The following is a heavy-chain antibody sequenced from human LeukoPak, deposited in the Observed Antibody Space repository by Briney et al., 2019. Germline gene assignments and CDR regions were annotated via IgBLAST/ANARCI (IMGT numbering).Heavy chain of an antibody. Sequence: GASVTVSCKASGYTFTSYGISWVRQAPGQGLEWMGWISAYNGNTNYAQKLQGRVTMTTDTSTSTAYMELRSLRSDDTAVYYCAREPYYHGSGSYLDYWGQGTLVTVSS. CDR2: ISAYNGNT. V-gene: IGHV1-18*01. CDR3: AREPYYHGSGSYLDY. J-gene: IGHJ4*02. CDR1: GYTFTSYG. D-gene: IGHD3-10*01.